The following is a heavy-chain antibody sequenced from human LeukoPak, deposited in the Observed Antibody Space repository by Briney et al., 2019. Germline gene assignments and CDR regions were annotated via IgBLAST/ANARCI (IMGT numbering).Heavy chain of an antibody. CDR2: ISAYNGNT. CDR3: VVVHYDFWSGYYIPRLDYYYGMDV. J-gene: IGHJ6*02. D-gene: IGHD3-3*01. V-gene: IGHV1-18*01. CDR1: GYTFTSYG. Sequence: GASVKVSCKASGYTFTSYGISWVRQAPGQGLEWMGWISAYNGNTNYAQKLQGRVTMTTDTSTSTAYMELRSLRSDDTAVYYCVVVHYDFWSGYYIPRLDYYYGMDVWGQGTTVTVSS.